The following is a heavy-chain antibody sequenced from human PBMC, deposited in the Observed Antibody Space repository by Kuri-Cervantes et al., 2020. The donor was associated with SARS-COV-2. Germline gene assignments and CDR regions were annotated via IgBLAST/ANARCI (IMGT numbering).Heavy chain of an antibody. Sequence: ESLKISCAAPGFTVSSNYMSWVRQAPGKGLEWVSVIYSGGSTYYADSVKGRFTISRDNSKNTLYLQMNSLRAEDTAVYYCARVRMPAYYFDYWGQGTLVTVSS. D-gene: IGHD2-2*01. J-gene: IGHJ4*02. V-gene: IGHV3-53*01. CDR2: IYSGGST. CDR1: GFTVSSNY. CDR3: ARVRMPAYYFDY.